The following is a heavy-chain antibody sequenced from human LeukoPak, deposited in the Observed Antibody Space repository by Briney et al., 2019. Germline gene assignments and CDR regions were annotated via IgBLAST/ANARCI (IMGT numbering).Heavy chain of an antibody. Sequence: PSDTLSLTYAVYGGSFSGYYWSWTRAPPGEGLEWIGELNHSGSTNYNPSLKTRLTISVDTPKNQFSQKQRSVPAADTPVYYWACARRGFDHWGQGTLVTVSS. J-gene: IGHJ4*02. CDR3: ACARRGFDH. CDR2: LNHSGST. D-gene: IGHD3-16*01. CDR1: GGSFSGYY. V-gene: IGHV4-34*01.